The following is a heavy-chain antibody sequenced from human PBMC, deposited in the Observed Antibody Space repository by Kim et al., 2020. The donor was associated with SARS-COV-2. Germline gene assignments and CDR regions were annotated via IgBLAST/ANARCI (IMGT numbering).Heavy chain of an antibody. Sequence: SETLSLTCTVSGGSISSSSYYWGWIRQPPGKGLEWIGSIYYSGSTYYNPSLKSRVTISVDTSKNQFSLKLSSVTAADTAVYYCARDVRCSGGSCYSDFVNWGQGTLVTVSS. CDR3: ARDVRCSGGSCYSDFVN. V-gene: IGHV4-39*07. CDR1: GGSISSSSYY. D-gene: IGHD2-15*01. CDR2: IYYSGST. J-gene: IGHJ4*02.